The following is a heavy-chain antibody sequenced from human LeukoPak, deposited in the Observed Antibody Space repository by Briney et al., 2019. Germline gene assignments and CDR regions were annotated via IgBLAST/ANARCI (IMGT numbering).Heavy chain of an antibody. CDR1: GGSISSGSYY. V-gene: IGHV4-61*02. CDR2: IYTSGST. J-gene: IGHJ4*02. CDR3: ARGEYSNYVGLIEFDY. Sequence: TLSLTCTVSGGSISSGSYYWSWIRQPAGKGLEWIGRIYTSGSTNYNPSLKSRVTISVDTSKNQFSLKLSSVTAADTAVYYCARGEYSNYVGLIEFDYWGQGTLVTVSS. D-gene: IGHD4-11*01.